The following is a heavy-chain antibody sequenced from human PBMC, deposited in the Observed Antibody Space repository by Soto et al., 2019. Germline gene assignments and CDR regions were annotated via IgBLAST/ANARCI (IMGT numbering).Heavy chain of an antibody. CDR1: GGSSIGLGGC. CDR2: MFYGVST. V-gene: IGHV4-39*01. Sequence: TVAGGSSIGLGGCCSMIRQPPGKGLEWIGSMFYGVSTYYNPSLKSRVTVSVDTSKNQFPLNLRSVTAADTAVYYCTRGDMALNDYWGQGTLVTVSS. J-gene: IGHJ4*02. D-gene: IGHD2-15*01. CDR3: TRGDMALNDY.